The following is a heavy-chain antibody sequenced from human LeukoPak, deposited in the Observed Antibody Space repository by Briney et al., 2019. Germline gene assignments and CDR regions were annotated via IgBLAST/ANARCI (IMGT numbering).Heavy chain of an antibody. CDR1: GGTFSSYA. J-gene: IGHJ4*02. CDR3: ARAATVTTLVFDY. V-gene: IGHV1-69*04. CDR2: IIPILGIA. Sequence: VASVKVSCKASGGTFSSYAISWVRQAPGQGLEWMGRIIPILGIANYAQKFRGRVTITADKSTSTAYMELSSLRSEDTAVYYCARAATVTTLVFDYWGQGTLVTVSS. D-gene: IGHD4-17*01.